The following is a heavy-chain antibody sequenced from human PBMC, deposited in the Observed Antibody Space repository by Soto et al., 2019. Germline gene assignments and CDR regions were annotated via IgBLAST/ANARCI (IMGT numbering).Heavy chain of an antibody. CDR2: LSPTTGGT. CDR3: ARPPGYVTDWYYFDT. Sequence: ASVKVSCKTSGSTLTSFYIHWVRQAPGQGLEWVGRLSPTTGGTNYAQHFQGRVTVTWDMSTFTAYMELSSLIYEDTAVYYCARPPGYVTDWYYFDTCGQGTQVTVS. CDR1: GSTLTSFY. D-gene: IGHD3-9*01. J-gene: IGHJ4*02. V-gene: IGHV1-2*02.